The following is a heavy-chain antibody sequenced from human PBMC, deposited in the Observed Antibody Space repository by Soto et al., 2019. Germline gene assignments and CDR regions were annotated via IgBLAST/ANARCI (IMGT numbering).Heavy chain of an antibody. D-gene: IGHD2-2*02. CDR3: ARDDYTYGDY. V-gene: IGHV3-11*01. CDR1: GFSFRDYF. J-gene: IGHJ4*02. Sequence: QVQLVESGGGLVKPGESLRVSCAASGFSFRDYFMSWMRQAPGKGLEWVAYIGPYGNSKYYADSVKGRFTISRDDATYSLYLHMNSLRAEDTAVYYCARDDYTYGDYWVQGTPVTVSS. CDR2: IGPYGNSK.